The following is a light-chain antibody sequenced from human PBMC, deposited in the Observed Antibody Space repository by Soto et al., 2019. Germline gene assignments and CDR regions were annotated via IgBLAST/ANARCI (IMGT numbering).Light chain of an antibody. J-gene: IGLJ2*01. CDR2: DVS. V-gene: IGLV2-11*01. CDR3: CSYAGSYTPV. Sequence: QSVLTQPRSVSGSPGQSVTISCTGTSSDVGGYNYVSWYQQHPGKAPKLMIYDVSKRPSGVPDRFSGSKSGNTASLTISGLQAEDEADYYCCSYAGSYTPVFGGGTKLTV. CDR1: SSDVGGYNY.